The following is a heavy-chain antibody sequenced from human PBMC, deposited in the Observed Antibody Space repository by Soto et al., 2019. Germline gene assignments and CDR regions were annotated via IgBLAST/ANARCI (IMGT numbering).Heavy chain of an antibody. CDR3: ARGGVTSYYFYY. Sequence: ASVKVSCKASDYTFTSYVITWVRQAPGQGLEWMGWISAYNDNTNYAQKLQGRVTMTTDTSTSTAYMELRSLRSDDTAVYYCARGGVTSYYFYYWGQGTLVTVSS. J-gene: IGHJ4*02. D-gene: IGHD3-10*01. CDR2: ISAYNDNT. CDR1: DYTFTSYV. V-gene: IGHV1-18*01.